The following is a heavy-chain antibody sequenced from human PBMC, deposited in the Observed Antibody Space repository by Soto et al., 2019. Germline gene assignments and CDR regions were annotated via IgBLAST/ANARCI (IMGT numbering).Heavy chain of an antibody. CDR1: GGSISSYY. D-gene: IGHD5-18*01. Sequence: SETLSLTCTVSGGSISSYYLSWIRQPPGKGLEWIGYIYYSGSTNYNPSLKSRVTISVDTSKNQFSLKLSSVTAADTAVYYCARGSGGYSWDPWGQGTLVTVSS. CDR3: ARGSGGYSWDP. CDR2: IYYSGST. V-gene: IGHV4-59*01. J-gene: IGHJ5*02.